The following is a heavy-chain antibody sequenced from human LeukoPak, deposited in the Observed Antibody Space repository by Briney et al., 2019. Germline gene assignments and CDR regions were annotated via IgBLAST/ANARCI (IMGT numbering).Heavy chain of an antibody. CDR2: IYYSGST. Sequence: PSETLSLTCAVYGGSFSGYYWSWIRQPPGKGLEWIGYIYYSGSTNYNPSLKSRVTISVDTSKNQFSLKLSSVTAADTAVYYCARDPSQDYYYYGMDVWGQGTTVTVSS. J-gene: IGHJ6*02. V-gene: IGHV4-59*01. D-gene: IGHD6-6*01. CDR1: GGSFSGYY. CDR3: ARDPSQDYYYYGMDV.